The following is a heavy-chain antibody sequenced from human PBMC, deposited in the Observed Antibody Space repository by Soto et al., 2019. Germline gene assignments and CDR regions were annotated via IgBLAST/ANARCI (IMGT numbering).Heavy chain of an antibody. CDR1: GFSLSTSKVG. CDR3: AHTYPPAFDI. Sequence: QITLKESGPTLVKPTQTLTLTCTFSGFSLSTSKVGVGWIRQPPGKALEWLALIYWDDDKRYSPSLNNRLTITKDTSKNQLVLTMTNMDPVDTATYYCAHTYPPAFDIWGQGTMVTVSS. CDR2: IYWDDDK. J-gene: IGHJ3*02. V-gene: IGHV2-5*02. D-gene: IGHD3-16*01.